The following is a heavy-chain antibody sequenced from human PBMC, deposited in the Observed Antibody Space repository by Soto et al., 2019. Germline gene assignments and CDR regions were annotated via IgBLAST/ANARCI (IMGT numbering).Heavy chain of an antibody. V-gene: IGHV1-69*13. J-gene: IGHJ5*02. CDR1: GGTFSSYS. Sequence: SVKVSCKASGGTFSSYSISWVLQAPGQGLEWMGGIIPIFGTANYAQKFQGRVTITADESTSTAYMELSSLRSEDTAVYYCARQNSAADYSNTNWFDPWGQGTLVTVSS. D-gene: IGHD4-4*01. CDR2: IIPIFGTA. CDR3: ARQNSAADYSNTNWFDP.